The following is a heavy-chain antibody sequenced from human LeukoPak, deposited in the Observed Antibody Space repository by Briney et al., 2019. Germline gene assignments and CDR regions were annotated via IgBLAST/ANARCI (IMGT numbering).Heavy chain of an antibody. Sequence: SVKVSCKASGGTFSSYAISWVRQAPGQGLEWMGGIIPIFHTANYAQKFQGRVTITTDESTSTAYMDLNNLRSEVTAVYYCASALGYCSGGSCYSSGQPYDYWGQGTLVTVSS. CDR1: GGTFSSYA. CDR2: IIPIFHTA. J-gene: IGHJ4*02. D-gene: IGHD2-15*01. CDR3: ASALGYCSGGSCYSSGQPYDY. V-gene: IGHV1-69*05.